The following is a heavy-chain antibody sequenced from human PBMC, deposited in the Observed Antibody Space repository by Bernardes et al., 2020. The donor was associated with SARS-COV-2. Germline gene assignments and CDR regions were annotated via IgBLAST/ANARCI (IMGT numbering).Heavy chain of an antibody. CDR1: GGSISSYY. V-gene: IGHV4-59*01. CDR3: ARQVNEGSNWFDP. J-gene: IGHJ5*02. Sequence: SETLSLTCTVSGGSISSYYWSWIRQPPGKGLEWIGYIYYSGSTNYNPSLKSRVTISVETSKNQFSLKLSSVTAADTAVYYCARQVNEGSNWFDPWGQGTLVTVSS. CDR2: IYYSGST.